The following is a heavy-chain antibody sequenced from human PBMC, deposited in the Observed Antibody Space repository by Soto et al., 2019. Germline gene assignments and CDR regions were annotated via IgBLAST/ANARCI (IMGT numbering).Heavy chain of an antibody. Sequence: GGSLRLSCVASGFTFSSHAMSWVRQAPGQGLEWVAAISGGATRTYYGDSVKGRFTISRDNSKNTLYLQVSSLRAEDTAVYYCAKDPGYCSSNSCSYFDYWGQGTLVTVSS. V-gene: IGHV3-23*01. D-gene: IGHD2-2*01. CDR1: GFTFSSHA. CDR2: ISGGATRT. CDR3: AKDPGYCSSNSCSYFDY. J-gene: IGHJ4*02.